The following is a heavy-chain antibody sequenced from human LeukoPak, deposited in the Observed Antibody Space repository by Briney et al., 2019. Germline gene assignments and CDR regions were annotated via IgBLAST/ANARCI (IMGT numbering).Heavy chain of an antibody. CDR3: AKGDGYNYDNWFDP. V-gene: IGHV3-23*01. CDR2: ISDNGGNT. D-gene: IGHD5-24*01. CDR1: GFTSSSYA. Sequence: GGSLRLSCAASGFTSSSYALSWVRQAPGKGLEWVSGISDNGGNTYYADSVKGRFTISRDNSKNTLYLQMNSLRAEDTAIYYCAKGDGYNYDNWFDPWGQGTLVTVSS. J-gene: IGHJ5*02.